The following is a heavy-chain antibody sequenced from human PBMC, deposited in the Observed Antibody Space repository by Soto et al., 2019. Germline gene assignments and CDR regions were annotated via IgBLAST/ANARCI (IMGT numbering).Heavy chain of an antibody. CDR1: GGSISSGDYY. Sequence: QVQLQESGPGLVKPSQTLSLTCTVSGGSISSGDYYWSWIRQPPGKGLEWIGSIYYSGSTYYNPSLKSRVTISGDTAKNQFSLKLNSVTAADTAVYYCASRHSSPYFDYWGQGTLVTVSS. CDR3: ASRHSSPYFDY. CDR2: IYYSGST. D-gene: IGHD6-13*01. J-gene: IGHJ4*02. V-gene: IGHV4-30-4*01.